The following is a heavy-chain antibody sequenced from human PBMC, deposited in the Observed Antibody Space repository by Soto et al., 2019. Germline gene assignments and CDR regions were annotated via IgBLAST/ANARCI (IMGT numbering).Heavy chain of an antibody. J-gene: IGHJ4*02. Sequence: SETLSLTCTVSGGSISSYYWSWIRQPPGKGLEWIGYIYYSGSTNYNPSLKSRVTISVDTSKNQFSLKLSSVTAADTAVYYCARAYNTWYSSSWYYFDYWGQGTLVTVSS. V-gene: IGHV4-59*01. CDR2: IYYSGST. D-gene: IGHD6-13*01. CDR1: GGSISSYY. CDR3: ARAYNTWYSSSWYYFDY.